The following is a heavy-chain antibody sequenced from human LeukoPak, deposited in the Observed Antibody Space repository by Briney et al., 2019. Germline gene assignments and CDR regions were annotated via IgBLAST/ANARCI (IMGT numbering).Heavy chain of an antibody. V-gene: IGHV1-46*01. CDR3: ARDRISHSSGYQDASADAFDI. D-gene: IGHD3-22*01. CDR2: INPSGGST. CDR1: GYTFTSYY. Sequence: ASVKVSCKASGYTFTSYYMHWVRQAPGQGLEWMGIINPSGGSTSYAQKFQDKVTMTRDTSTSTVYMELSSLRSEDTAVYYCARDRISHSSGYQDASADAFDIWGQGTMVTVSS. J-gene: IGHJ3*02.